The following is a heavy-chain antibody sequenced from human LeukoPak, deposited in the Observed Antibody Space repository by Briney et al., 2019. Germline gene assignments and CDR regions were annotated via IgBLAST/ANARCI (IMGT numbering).Heavy chain of an antibody. D-gene: IGHD1-14*01. CDR2: ISSSSSAI. J-gene: IGHJ4*02. Sequence: WVSYISSSSSAIYYADSVKGRFTISRDNAKNSLYLQMNSLRAEDTAVYYCARDWYTEGFSWGQGTLVTVSS. V-gene: IGHV3-48*04. CDR3: ARDWYTEGFS.